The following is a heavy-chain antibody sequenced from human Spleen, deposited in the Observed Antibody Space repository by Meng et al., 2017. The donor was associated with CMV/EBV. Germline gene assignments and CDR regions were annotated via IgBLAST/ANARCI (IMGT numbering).Heavy chain of an antibody. CDR2: ISGSGGGT. D-gene: IGHD3/OR15-3a*01. Sequence: CAASGFTFNYYAMNWVRQAPGKGLEWVSVISGSGGGTDYADSVKGRFTVSRDNSKNTLYLQMYNLRAEDTAVYYCAKDLSVVWTGYPEWGQGTLVTVSS. J-gene: IGHJ4*02. V-gene: IGHV3-23*01. CDR3: AKDLSVVWTGYPE. CDR1: GFTFNYYA.